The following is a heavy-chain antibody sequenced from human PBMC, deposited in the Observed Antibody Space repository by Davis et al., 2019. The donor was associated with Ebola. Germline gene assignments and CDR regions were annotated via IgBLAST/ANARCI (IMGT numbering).Heavy chain of an antibody. CDR1: GGSISSSSYY. CDR3: ARPPRYSPEGSWFDP. V-gene: IGHV4-39*01. D-gene: IGHD3-16*02. J-gene: IGHJ5*02. Sequence: MPSETLSLTCTVSGGSISSSSYYWGWIRQPPGKGLEWIGSIYYSGSTYYNPSLKSRVTISVDTSKNQFSLKLSSVTAADTAVYYCARPPRYSPEGSWFDPWGQGTLVTVSS. CDR2: IYYSGST.